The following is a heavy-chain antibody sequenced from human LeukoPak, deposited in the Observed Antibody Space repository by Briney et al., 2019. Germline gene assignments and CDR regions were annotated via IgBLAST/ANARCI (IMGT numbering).Heavy chain of an antibody. CDR1: GYTFISYG. CDR2: ISAYNGNT. CDR3: ARDGVVVITTAWFDP. D-gene: IGHD3-22*01. V-gene: IGHV1-18*01. Sequence: ASVKVSCKASGYTFISYGTSWVRQAPGQGLEWMGWISAYNGNTNYAQKLQGRVTMTTDTSTSTAYMELRSLRSDDTAVYYCARDGVVVITTAWFDPWGQGTLVTVSS. J-gene: IGHJ5*02.